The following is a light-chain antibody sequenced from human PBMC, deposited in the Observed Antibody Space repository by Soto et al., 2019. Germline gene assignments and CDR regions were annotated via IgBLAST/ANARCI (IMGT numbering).Light chain of an antibody. Sequence: QSALTQPASVSGSPGQSITISCTGTSSDVGGYNYVSWYQQYPGKAPKLMIYDVSNRPSGVSNRFSGSKSGNTASLTISGLQAEAEADYYCASYTTSSTLAFGTGTTLTV. V-gene: IGLV2-14*01. CDR1: SSDVGGYNY. CDR3: ASYTTSSTLA. CDR2: DVS. J-gene: IGLJ1*01.